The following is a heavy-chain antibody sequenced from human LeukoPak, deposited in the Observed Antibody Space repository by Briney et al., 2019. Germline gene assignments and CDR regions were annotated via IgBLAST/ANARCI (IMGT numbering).Heavy chain of an antibody. CDR3: ARRLRLGELSFRPWDY. V-gene: IGHV3-21*01. J-gene: IGHJ4*02. CDR1: GFTFSSYS. D-gene: IGHD3-16*02. Sequence: PGGSLRLSCAASGFTFSSYSMNWVRQAPGKGLEWVSSISSSSNYIYYADSVKGRFTISRDNAKNSLYLQMNSLRAEDTAVYYCARRLRLGELSFRPWDYWGQGTLVTVSS. CDR2: ISSSSNYI.